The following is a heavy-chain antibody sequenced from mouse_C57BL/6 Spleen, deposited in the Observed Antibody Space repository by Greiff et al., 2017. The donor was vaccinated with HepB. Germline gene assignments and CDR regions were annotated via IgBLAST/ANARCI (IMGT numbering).Heavy chain of an antibody. CDR3: ARSRYYSSSSWYFEV. J-gene: IGHJ1*03. CDR1: GFTFSDYG. V-gene: IGHV5-17*01. Sequence: EVKLVASGGGLVKPGGSLKLSCAASGFTFSDYGMHWVRQAPEKGLEWVAYISSGSSTIYYADTVKGRFTISRDNAKNTLFLQMTSLRSEDTAMYYCARSRYYSSSSWYFEVWGTGTTVTASS. D-gene: IGHD1-1*01. CDR2: ISSGSSTI.